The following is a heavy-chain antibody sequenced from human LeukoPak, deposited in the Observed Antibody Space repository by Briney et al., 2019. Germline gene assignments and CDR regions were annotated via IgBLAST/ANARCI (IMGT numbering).Heavy chain of an antibody. CDR2: INPNSGGT. D-gene: IGHD5-24*01. Sequence: ASVKVSCKASGSTFTDYYMHWVRQAPGQGLEWMGWINPNSGGTNFAQKFQGRVTMTWDTSISTAYMELSRLRSDDTAVYYCARVGPIDGYHGIAFDIWGQGTMVTVSS. CDR1: GSTFTDYY. J-gene: IGHJ3*02. CDR3: ARVGPIDGYHGIAFDI. V-gene: IGHV1-2*02.